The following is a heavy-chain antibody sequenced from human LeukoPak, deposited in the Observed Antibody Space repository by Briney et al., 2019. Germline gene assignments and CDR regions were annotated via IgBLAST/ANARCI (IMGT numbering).Heavy chain of an antibody. D-gene: IGHD1-26*01. CDR1: GYSFTIFG. CDR2: ISAYNGNT. Sequence: ASVKVSCKASGYSFTIFGISRVRQAPGQGLEWMGWISAYNGNTNYAQKFQGRVTMTTDTSTNMAYMELRSLRSDDTAVYYCVRDRGELPHSHFDYWGQGSLVTVSS. V-gene: IGHV1-18*01. CDR3: VRDRGELPHSHFDY. J-gene: IGHJ4*02.